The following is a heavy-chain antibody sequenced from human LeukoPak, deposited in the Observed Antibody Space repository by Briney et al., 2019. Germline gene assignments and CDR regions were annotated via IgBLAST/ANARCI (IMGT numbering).Heavy chain of an antibody. CDR1: GGTFRTFA. Sequence: GASVKVSCKASGGTFRTFAISWGRQAPGQGREWMGGIIPIFGIPDSAQKFQGRLTITADESTTTAYMELSSLRSDDTAIYYCGLSANYYYYYMDVWGKGTTVTISS. V-gene: IGHV1-69*13. CDR3: GLSANYYYYYMDV. J-gene: IGHJ6*03. CDR2: IIPIFGIP.